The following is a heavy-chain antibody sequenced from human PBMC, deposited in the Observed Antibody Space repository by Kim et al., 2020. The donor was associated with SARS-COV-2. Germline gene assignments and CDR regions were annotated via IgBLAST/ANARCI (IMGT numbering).Heavy chain of an antibody. CDR2: IYYSGST. D-gene: IGHD3-10*01. J-gene: IGHJ6*02. CDR1: GGSVSSGSYY. CDR3: ARGYGSGSYAPPQLTDYYSMDV. Sequence: SETLSLTCTVSGGSVSSGSYYWSWIRQPPGKGLEWIGYIYYSGSTNYNPSLKSRVTISVDTSKNQFSLKLSSVTAADTAVYYCARGYGSGSYAPPQLTDYYSMDVCGQGTTVTFSS. V-gene: IGHV4-61*01.